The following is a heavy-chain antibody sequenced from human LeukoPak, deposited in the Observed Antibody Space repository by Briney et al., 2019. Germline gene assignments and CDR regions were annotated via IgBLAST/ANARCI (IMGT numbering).Heavy chain of an antibody. CDR1: GYTFTSYG. CDR3: ARDRSLITMVY. V-gene: IGHV1-18*01. D-gene: IGHD3-10*01. CDR2: ISAYNGNT. J-gene: IGHJ4*02. Sequence: GASVKVSCKASGYTFTSYGISWVRQAPGQGLEWMGWISAYNGNTNYAQKLQGRVTMTTDTSTSTAYMELSSLRSEDTAVYYCARDRSLITMVYWGQGTLVTVSS.